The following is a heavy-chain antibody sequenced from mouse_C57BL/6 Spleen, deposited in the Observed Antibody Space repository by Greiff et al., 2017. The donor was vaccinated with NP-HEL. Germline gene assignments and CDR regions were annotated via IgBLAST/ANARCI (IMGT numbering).Heavy chain of an antibody. CDR1: GYTFTSYD. Sequence: VQGVESGPELVKPGASVKLSCKASGYTFTSYDINWVKQRPGQGLEWIGWIYPRDGSTKYNEKFKGKATLTVDTSSSTAYMELHSLTSEDSAVYFCAREGTGYFDYWGQGTTLTVSS. CDR3: AREGTGYFDY. J-gene: IGHJ2*01. CDR2: IYPRDGST. D-gene: IGHD4-1*01. V-gene: IGHV1-85*01.